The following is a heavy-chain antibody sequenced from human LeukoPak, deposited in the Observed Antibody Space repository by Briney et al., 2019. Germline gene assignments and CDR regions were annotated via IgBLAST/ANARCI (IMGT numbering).Heavy chain of an antibody. D-gene: IGHD2-15*01. CDR2: NIPIFGTA. Sequence: SVKVSCKASGGTFSSYAISWVRQAPGQGLEWMGGNIPIFGTANYAQKFQGRVTITADESTSTAYMELSSLRSEDTAVYYCASCSGGSCYRDNWFDPWGQGTLVTVSS. CDR1: GGTFSSYA. J-gene: IGHJ5*02. V-gene: IGHV1-69*01. CDR3: ASCSGGSCYRDNWFDP.